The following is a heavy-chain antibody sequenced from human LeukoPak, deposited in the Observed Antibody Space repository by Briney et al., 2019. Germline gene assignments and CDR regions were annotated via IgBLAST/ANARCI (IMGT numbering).Heavy chain of an antibody. J-gene: IGHJ5*02. CDR2: ISGSGGST. Sequence: GGSLRLSCAASGFTFSSYAMSWVRQAPGKGLEWVSAISGSGGSTYYADSVKGRFTISRDNSKNTLYLQVNSLRAEDTAVYYCARTAVGPVVVGAYNWFVPWGEGTLVTVPS. D-gene: IGHD2-15*01. V-gene: IGHV3-23*01. CDR1: GFTFSSYA. CDR3: ARTAVGPVVVGAYNWFVP.